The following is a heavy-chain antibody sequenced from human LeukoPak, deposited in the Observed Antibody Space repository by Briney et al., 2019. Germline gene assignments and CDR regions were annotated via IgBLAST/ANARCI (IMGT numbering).Heavy chain of an antibody. CDR1: GYSISSGYY. V-gene: IGHV4-38-2*02. CDR2: IYHSGST. Sequence: SETLSLTCTVSGYSISSGYYWGWIRQPPGKGLEWIGSIYHSGSTYYNPSLKSRVTISVDTSKNQFSLKLSSVTAADTAVYYCARVSPGSGWYFDYWGQGILVTVSS. D-gene: IGHD6-19*01. CDR3: ARVSPGSGWYFDY. J-gene: IGHJ4*02.